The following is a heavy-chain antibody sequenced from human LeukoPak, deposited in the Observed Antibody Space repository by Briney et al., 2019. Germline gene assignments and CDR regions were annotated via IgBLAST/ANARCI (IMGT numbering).Heavy chain of an antibody. CDR2: INHSGST. Sequence: SETLSLTCAVYGGSFSGYYWSWIRQPPGKGLEWIGEINHSGSTNYNPSLKSRVTISVDTSKNQFSLKLSSVTAADTAVYYCARAGGYSYGPYYFDYWGQGTLVTVSS. J-gene: IGHJ4*02. CDR3: ARAGGYSYGPYYFDY. D-gene: IGHD5-18*01. CDR1: GGSFSGYY. V-gene: IGHV4-34*01.